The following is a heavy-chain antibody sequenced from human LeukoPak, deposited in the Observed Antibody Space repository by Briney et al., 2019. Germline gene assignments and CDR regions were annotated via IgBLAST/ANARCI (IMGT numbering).Heavy chain of an antibody. CDR3: ARRSSSSGRFDP. V-gene: IGHV3-20*01. J-gene: IGHJ5*02. CDR1: GFTFDDHG. Sequence: GGSLRLSCAASGFTFDDHGMSWVRQAPGKGLEWVSGINWNGGSTGYADSVKGRFTISRDNAKNSLYLQMNSLRAEDTALYHCARRSSSSGRFDPWGQGTLVTVSS. CDR2: INWNGGST. D-gene: IGHD6-6*01.